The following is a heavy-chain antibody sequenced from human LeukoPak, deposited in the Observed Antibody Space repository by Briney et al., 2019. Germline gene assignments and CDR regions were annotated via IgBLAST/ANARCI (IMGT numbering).Heavy chain of an antibody. Sequence: ASVKVSCKASGYTFTSYGISWVRQAPGQRLEWMGWINAGNGNTKYSQKFQGRVTITRDTSASTAYMELSSLRSEDTAVYYCARDLYGDYVPDAFDIWGQGTMVTVSS. J-gene: IGHJ3*02. CDR1: GYTFTSYG. CDR3: ARDLYGDYVPDAFDI. D-gene: IGHD4-17*01. V-gene: IGHV1-3*01. CDR2: INAGNGNT.